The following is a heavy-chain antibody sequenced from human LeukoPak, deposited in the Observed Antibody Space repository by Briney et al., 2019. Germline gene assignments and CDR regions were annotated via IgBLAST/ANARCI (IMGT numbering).Heavy chain of an antibody. CDR2: IYHTGTN. CDR1: DGPISTYY. J-gene: IGHJ4*02. CDR3: ARPPCGGSSNCRSFDS. V-gene: IGHV4-59*08. Sequence: SETLSLTCTVSDGPISTYYWSWIRQPPGKGLEWIGYIYHTGTNDYNPSLKSRVTISVDTSKNQFSLKLSSVTAADTAVYYCARPPCGGSSNCRSFDSLGQGVLVTVSS. D-gene: IGHD6-13*01.